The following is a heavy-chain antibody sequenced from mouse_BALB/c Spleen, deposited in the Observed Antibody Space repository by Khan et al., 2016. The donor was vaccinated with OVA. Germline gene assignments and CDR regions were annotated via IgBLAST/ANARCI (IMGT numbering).Heavy chain of an antibody. V-gene: IGHV5-17*02. CDR2: INSGSTTI. CDR3: AGGNCAY. Sequence: EVELVESGGGLVQPGGSRKLSCAASGFTFSSFGIHLVRQALQKGLEWVAYINSGSTTIYYADPVKCRFTISRDNPKNTLFLQMTTLRSEDTGMYYCAGGNCAYWGQGTTLTVSS. CDR1: GFTFSSFG. J-gene: IGHJ2*01.